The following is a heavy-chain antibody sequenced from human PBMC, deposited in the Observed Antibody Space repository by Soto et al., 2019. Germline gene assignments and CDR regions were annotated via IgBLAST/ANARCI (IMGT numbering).Heavy chain of an antibody. CDR3: AREGRYCSSTSCYATYYYYMDV. CDR1: GYTLTGYY. Sequence: GASVTVSCKASGYTLTGYYMHWVRQAPGQGLEWMGWINPNSGGTNYAQKFQGWVTMTRDTSISTAYMELSRLRSDDTTVYYCAREGRYCSSTSCYATYYYYMDVWGKGTTVTVSS. CDR2: INPNSGGT. J-gene: IGHJ6*03. V-gene: IGHV1-2*04. D-gene: IGHD2-2*01.